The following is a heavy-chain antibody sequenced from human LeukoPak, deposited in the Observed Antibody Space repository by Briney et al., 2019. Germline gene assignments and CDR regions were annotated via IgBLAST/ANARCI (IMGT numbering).Heavy chain of an antibody. CDR1: GGSFSGYY. J-gene: IGHJ4*02. V-gene: IGHV4-34*01. CDR3: AREPDPRYYYDTSNYYYKDGAFDY. Sequence: SETLSLTCAVYGGSFSGYYWSWIRQPPGKGLEWIGEINHSGSTNYNPSLKSRVAMSADTSTNQVSLKLRSVTAADTAVYYCAREPDPRYYYDTSNYYYKDGAFDYWGQGTLVTVSS. D-gene: IGHD3-22*01. CDR2: INHSGST.